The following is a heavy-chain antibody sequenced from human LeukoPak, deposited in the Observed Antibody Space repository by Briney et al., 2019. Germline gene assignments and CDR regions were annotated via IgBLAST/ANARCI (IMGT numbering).Heavy chain of an antibody. CDR1: GGSISSGDYY. CDR3: ARAGGNVVVPAPTYNWFDP. V-gene: IGHV4-30-4*01. D-gene: IGHD2-2*01. CDR2: IYYSGST. J-gene: IGHJ5*02. Sequence: PSETLSLTCTVSGGSISSGDYYWSWIRQPPGKGLEWIGYIYYSGSTYYNPSLKSRVTISVDTSKNQFSLKLSSVTAADTAVYYCARAGGNVVVPAPTYNWFDPWGQGTLVTVSS.